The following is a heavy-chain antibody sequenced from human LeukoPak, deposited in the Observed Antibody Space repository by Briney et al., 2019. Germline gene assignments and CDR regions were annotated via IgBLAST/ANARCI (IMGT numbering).Heavy chain of an antibody. J-gene: IGHJ6*02. CDR2: IIPILGIA. CDR1: GGTFSSYA. CDR3: ARDRAYCGGDCYSVFGSGMDV. D-gene: IGHD2-21*02. Sequence: GAPVKVSCKASGGTFSSYAISWVRQAPGQGLEWMGRIIPILGIANYAQKFQGRVTITADKSTSTAYMELSSLRSEDTAVYYCARDRAYCGGDCYSVFGSGMDVWGQGTTVTVSS. V-gene: IGHV1-69*04.